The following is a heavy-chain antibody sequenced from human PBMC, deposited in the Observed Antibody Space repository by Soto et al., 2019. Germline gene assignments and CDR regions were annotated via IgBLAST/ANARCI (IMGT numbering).Heavy chain of an antibody. CDR1: GFTFSSYG. Sequence: GGSLRLSCAASGFTFSSYGMHWVRQAPGKGLEWVAVIWYDGSNKYYADSVKGRFTISRDNSKNTLYLQMNSLRAEDTAVYYCARTPNYDYVWGSYRYEFDYWGQGTLVTVSS. D-gene: IGHD3-16*02. CDR2: IWYDGSNK. V-gene: IGHV3-33*01. CDR3: ARTPNYDYVWGSYRYEFDY. J-gene: IGHJ4*02.